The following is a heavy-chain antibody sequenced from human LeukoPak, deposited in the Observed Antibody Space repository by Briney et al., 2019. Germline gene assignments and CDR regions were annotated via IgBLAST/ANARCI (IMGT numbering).Heavy chain of an antibody. Sequence: PSETLSLTCTVSGVSISSSYWSWIRQPPGKGLEWIGYIYYSGSTNYNPSLKSRVTISVDTSKNQFSLKLNSVTAADTAVYYCARQGPLTTAVTTRTNPFDYWGRGTLVTVSS. J-gene: IGHJ4*02. CDR3: ARQGPLTTAVTTRTNPFDY. D-gene: IGHD4-11*01. CDR2: IYYSGST. CDR1: GVSISSSY. V-gene: IGHV4-59*08.